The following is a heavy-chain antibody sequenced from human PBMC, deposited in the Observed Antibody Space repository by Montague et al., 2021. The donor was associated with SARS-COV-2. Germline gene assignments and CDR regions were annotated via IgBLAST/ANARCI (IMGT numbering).Heavy chain of an antibody. V-gene: IGHV3-23*03. CDR2: IYSGGSST. D-gene: IGHD3-10*01. Sequence: SLRLSCAASGFPFRNYAMTWVRQAPGKGLEWVSVIYSGGSSTYYADSVKGRFTISRDNSKNTLYLQMRSLRVVDTAVYYCAKERTMYGSGEEGMDVWGHGTTVTVSS. CDR3: AKERTMYGSGEEGMDV. J-gene: IGHJ6*02. CDR1: GFPFRNYA.